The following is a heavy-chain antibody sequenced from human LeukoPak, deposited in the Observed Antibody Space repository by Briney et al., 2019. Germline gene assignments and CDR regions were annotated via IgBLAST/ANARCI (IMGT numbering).Heavy chain of an antibody. CDR2: INPNSGGT. CDR1: GYTFTGYY. D-gene: IGHD4-17*01. V-gene: IGHV1-2*02. J-gene: IGHJ4*02. CDR3: ARDSTVGIYGDYRVPPDY. Sequence: GASVKVSCKASGYTFTGYYMHWVRQAPGQGLEWMGWINPNSGGTNYAQKFQGRVTMTRDTCISTAYMELSRLRSDDTAVYYCARDSTVGIYGDYRVPPDYWGQGTLVTVSS.